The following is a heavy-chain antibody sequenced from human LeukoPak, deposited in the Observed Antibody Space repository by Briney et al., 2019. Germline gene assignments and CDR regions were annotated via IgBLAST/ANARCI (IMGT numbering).Heavy chain of an antibody. V-gene: IGHV4-30-4*01. Sequence: SQTLSLTCTVSGGSISSGDYYWSWIRQPPGKGLEGIGYIYYSGSTYYNPSLKSRVTISVDTSKNQFSLKLSSVTAADTAVYYCARLGYCSSTSCYTLQGWFDPWGQGTLVTVSS. CDR3: ARLGYCSSTSCYTLQGWFDP. J-gene: IGHJ5*02. CDR1: GGSISSGDYY. CDR2: IYYSGST. D-gene: IGHD2-2*02.